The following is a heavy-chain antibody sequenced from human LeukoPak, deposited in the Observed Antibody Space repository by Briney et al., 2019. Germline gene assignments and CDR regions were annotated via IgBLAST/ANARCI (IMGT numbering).Heavy chain of an antibody. CDR2: INPDGSTT. J-gene: IGHJ5*02. Sequence: GGSLRLSCAASGFSFSRYWIHWVRQAPGKGLEWVSRINPDGSTTTYADSVKGRFTISRDNAENTVYLQMNSLRAEDTAVYYCARVLSGSWDWFDPWGQGTLVTVSS. CDR1: GFSFSRYW. D-gene: IGHD3-22*01. CDR3: ARVLSGSWDWFDP. V-gene: IGHV3-74*01.